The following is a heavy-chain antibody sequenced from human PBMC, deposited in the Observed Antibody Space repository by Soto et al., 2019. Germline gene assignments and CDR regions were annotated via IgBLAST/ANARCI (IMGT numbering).Heavy chain of an antibody. V-gene: IGHV3-23*01. Sequence: PAASLRLSCPASGFTFSNYAMSWVRQAPGKGLEWVSSIRGSGGSTQYADSVKGRFTISRDNSKNTLYLQMNSLRAEDTAVYYCAKERTYYYGSGNYHHYGMDVWGQGT. CDR2: IRGSGGST. D-gene: IGHD3-10*01. CDR1: GFTFSNYA. CDR3: AKERTYYYGSGNYHHYGMDV. J-gene: IGHJ6*02.